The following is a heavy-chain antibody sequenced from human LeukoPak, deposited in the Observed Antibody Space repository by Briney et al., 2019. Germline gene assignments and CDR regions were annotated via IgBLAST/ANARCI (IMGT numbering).Heavy chain of an antibody. Sequence: ASVKVSCKASGFTFTGYYMHWVRQAPGQGLEWLGWINPNSGGTNYAQKFQGWVTMTRDTSISTAYMELSRLRSDDTAVYYCARALTAAAGGTNWFDPWGQGTLVTVSS. CDR3: ARALTAAAGGTNWFDP. V-gene: IGHV1-2*04. CDR1: GFTFTGYY. CDR2: INPNSGGT. D-gene: IGHD6-13*01. J-gene: IGHJ5*02.